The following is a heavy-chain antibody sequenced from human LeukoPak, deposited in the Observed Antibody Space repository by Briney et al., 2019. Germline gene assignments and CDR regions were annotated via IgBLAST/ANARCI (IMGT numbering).Heavy chain of an antibody. CDR1: GGSFRGYC. Sequence: PSETRSLTCAVYGGSFRGYCWGWIRQPPGKGLEWIGEIILSVISNYNPYLKCRVTVSGDTSKYPYPLKLSSETAADRAVYYYARVLPYDYDSSGYYSVNWFDPWGQGTLVTVSS. V-gene: IGHV4-34*12. J-gene: IGHJ5*02. CDR3: ARVLPYDYDSSGYYSVNWFDP. CDR2: IILSVIS. D-gene: IGHD3-22*01.